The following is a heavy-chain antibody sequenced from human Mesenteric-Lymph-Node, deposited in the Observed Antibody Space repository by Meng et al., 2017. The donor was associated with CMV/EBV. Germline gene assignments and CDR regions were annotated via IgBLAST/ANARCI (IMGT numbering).Heavy chain of an antibody. D-gene: IGHD1-26*01. Sequence: GGSLRLSCATSGFTFSIYAMHWVRQAPGKGLEWVSGISWNSGSIGYADSVKGRFTISRDNAKNSLYLQMNSLRAEDTALYYCAKAKWELLLGAFDIWGQGTMVTVSS. CDR1: GFTFSIYA. J-gene: IGHJ3*02. V-gene: IGHV3-9*01. CDR2: ISWNSGSI. CDR3: AKAKWELLLGAFDI.